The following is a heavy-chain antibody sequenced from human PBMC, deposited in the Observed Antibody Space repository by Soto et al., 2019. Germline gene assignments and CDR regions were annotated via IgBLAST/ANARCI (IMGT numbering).Heavy chain of an antibody. D-gene: IGHD6-6*01. CDR3: ARTIAARDAFDI. CDR1: GYTFTSYD. J-gene: IGHJ3*02. V-gene: IGHV1-8*02. CDR2: MNPNSGNT. Sequence: ASVKVSCKASGYTFTSYDINWVRQATGQGLEWMGWMNPNSGNTGYAQKFQGRVTMTRNTSIRTAYMELSSLRSEDTAVYYCARTIAARDAFDIWGQGTMVTVSS.